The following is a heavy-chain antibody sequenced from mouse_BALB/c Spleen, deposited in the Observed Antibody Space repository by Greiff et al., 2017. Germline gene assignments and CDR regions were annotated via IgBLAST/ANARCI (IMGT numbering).Heavy chain of an antibody. CDR1: GFNIHDSY. V-gene: IGHV14-3*02. J-gene: IGHJ1*01. CDR2: IDPANGNT. CDR3: NYGYFDV. Sequence: EVMLVESGAELVKPGASVKLSCTASGFNIHDSYMHWVKQRPEQGLEWIGSIDPANGNTKYDPKFQGKAIITSDTSANTAYLQLSSLTSEDTAVNYCNYGYFDVWGAGTTVTVSS.